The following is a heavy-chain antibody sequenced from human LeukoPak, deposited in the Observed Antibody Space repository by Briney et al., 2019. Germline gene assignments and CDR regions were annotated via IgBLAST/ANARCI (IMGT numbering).Heavy chain of an antibody. D-gene: IGHD1-26*01. CDR3: ARGNGMTPHKNWFDA. V-gene: IGHV1-2*02. CDR1: GYTFTGYY. CDR2: INPNSGGT. J-gene: IGHJ5*02. Sequence: GASVKVSCKASGYTFTGYYIHWVRQAPGQGLEWMAWINPNSGGTNYTQKFQGRVSMTRDTSISTVYMDLSSLRSDDRAVYYCARGNGMTPHKNWFDAWGQGTLVTVSS.